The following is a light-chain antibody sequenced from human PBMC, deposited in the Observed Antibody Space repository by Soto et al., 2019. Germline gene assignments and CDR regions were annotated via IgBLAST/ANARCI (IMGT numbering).Light chain of an antibody. V-gene: IGKV1-5*01. J-gene: IGKJ2*01. CDR1: QSISTW. Sequence: DIQMTQSPSTLSTSVGDRVTITCRASQSISTWLAWYQQKPGKAPKFLIYDASSLESGVPSRFSGSGSGTEFTLTISSLQPDDFATYYCQQYNSYPYTFGQGTKLEIK. CDR2: DAS. CDR3: QQYNSYPYT.